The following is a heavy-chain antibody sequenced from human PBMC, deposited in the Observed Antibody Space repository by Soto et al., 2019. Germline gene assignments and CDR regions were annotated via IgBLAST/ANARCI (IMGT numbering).Heavy chain of an antibody. V-gene: IGHV4-30-4*01. CDR1: GGSIGSGDYY. CDR2: IYYSGST. J-gene: IGHJ5*02. Sequence: PSETLSLTCTVSGGSIGSGDYYWSWIRQPPGKGLEWIGYIYYSGSTYYNPSLKSRVTISVDTSKNQFSLKLSSVTAADTAVYYCARVDYDYVWGSYRLNWFDPWGQGTLVTVSS. CDR3: ARVDYDYVWGSYRLNWFDP. D-gene: IGHD3-16*02.